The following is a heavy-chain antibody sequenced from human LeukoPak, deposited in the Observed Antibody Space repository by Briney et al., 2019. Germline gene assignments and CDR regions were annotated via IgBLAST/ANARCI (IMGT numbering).Heavy chain of an antibody. D-gene: IGHD1-26*01. CDR1: GASISRSTYY. CDR2: VFRTGTA. Sequence: PSETLSLTCSVSGASISRSTYYWGWIRQPPGKGLEWIGSVFRTGTAYYNPSLRSRVTISVDTSKNQFSLKLSSVTAADTAVYYCATVGALDAFDIWGQGTMVTVSS. V-gene: IGHV4-39*07. J-gene: IGHJ3*02. CDR3: ATVGALDAFDI.